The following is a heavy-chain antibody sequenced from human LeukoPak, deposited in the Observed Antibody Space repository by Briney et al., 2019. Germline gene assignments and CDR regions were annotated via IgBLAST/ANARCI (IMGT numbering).Heavy chain of an antibody. D-gene: IGHD2-2*01. CDR1: AFTFSSYA. CDR2: ISYDGSNK. V-gene: IGHV3-30-3*01. J-gene: IGHJ4*02. Sequence: EGSLRLSCAASAFTFSSYAMHWVRQAPGKGLEWVAVISYDGSNKYYADSVKGRFTISRDNSKNTLYLQMNSLRAEDTAVYYCARDGRYCSSTSCFLDYWGQGTLVTVSS. CDR3: ARDGRYCSSTSCFLDY.